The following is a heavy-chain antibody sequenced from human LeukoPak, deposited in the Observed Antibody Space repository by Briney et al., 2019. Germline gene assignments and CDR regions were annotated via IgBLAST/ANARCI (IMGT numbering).Heavy chain of an antibody. J-gene: IGHJ4*02. V-gene: IGHV3-21*01. Sequence: GGSLRLSCAASGFTFSIYSMTWVRQAPGKGLEWVSSISGSSSYIFYADSVKGRFTISRDNAKSSLYLQMNSLRAEDTAVYYCARVEDYYDNNGYSAWDYWGQGTLVTVSS. CDR3: ARVEDYYDNNGYSAWDY. D-gene: IGHD3-22*01. CDR1: GFTFSIYS. CDR2: ISGSSSYI.